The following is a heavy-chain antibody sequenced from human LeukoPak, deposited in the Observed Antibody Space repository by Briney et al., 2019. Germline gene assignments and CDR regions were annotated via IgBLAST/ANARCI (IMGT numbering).Heavy chain of an antibody. J-gene: IGHJ4*02. D-gene: IGHD3-3*01. Sequence: GASVKVSCKASGYTFTGYYMHWVRQAPGQGLEWMGWINPNSGGTNYAQKFQGRVTMTRDTSISTAYMELSRLRSDDTAVYFCARDWSGGPYYFDYWGQGTLVTVSS. CDR3: ARDWSGGPYYFDY. CDR2: INPNSGGT. V-gene: IGHV1-2*02. CDR1: GYTFTGYY.